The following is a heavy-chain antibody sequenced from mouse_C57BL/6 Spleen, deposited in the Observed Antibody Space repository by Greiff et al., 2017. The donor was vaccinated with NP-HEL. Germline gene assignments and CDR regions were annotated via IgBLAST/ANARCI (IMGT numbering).Heavy chain of an antibody. CDR1: GYTFTDYY. Sequence: VQLQQSGPELVKPGASVKISCKASGYTFTDYYMNWVKQSHGKSLEWIGDINPNNGGTSYNQKFKGKATLTVDKSSSTAYMELRSLTSEDSAVYYCAINYGSSYVPYFDYWGQGTTLTVSS. V-gene: IGHV1-26*01. CDR3: AINYGSSYVPYFDY. D-gene: IGHD1-1*01. J-gene: IGHJ2*01. CDR2: INPNNGGT.